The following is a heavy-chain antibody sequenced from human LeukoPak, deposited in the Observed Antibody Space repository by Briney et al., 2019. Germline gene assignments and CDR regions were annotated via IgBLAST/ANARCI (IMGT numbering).Heavy chain of an antibody. Sequence: GGSLRLSCAASGFTFSSCDMHWVRQAPGKGLEWVSAIGTAGDTYYPGSVKGRFTISRENAKNSLYLQMNSLRAGDTAVYYCARGGNRYCSGGSCYMFDYWGQGTLVTVPS. J-gene: IGHJ4*02. CDR1: GFTFSSCD. D-gene: IGHD2-15*01. CDR3: ARGGNRYCSGGSCYMFDY. V-gene: IGHV3-13*01. CDR2: IGTAGDT.